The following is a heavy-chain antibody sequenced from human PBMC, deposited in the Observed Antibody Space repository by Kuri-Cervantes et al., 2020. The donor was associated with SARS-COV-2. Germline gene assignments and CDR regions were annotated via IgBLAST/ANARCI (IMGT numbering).Heavy chain of an antibody. D-gene: IGHD5-18*01. CDR3: ATAEDTARPWYFDL. CDR2: IYYSGGT. V-gene: IGHV4-59*01. Sequence: SETLSLTCTVPGGSISSYYWSWIRQPPGKGLEWIGYIYYSGGTNYNPSLKSRVTISVDTSKNQFSLKLSSVTAADTAVYYCATAEDTARPWYFDLWGLGTLVTVSS. CDR1: GGSISSYY. J-gene: IGHJ2*01.